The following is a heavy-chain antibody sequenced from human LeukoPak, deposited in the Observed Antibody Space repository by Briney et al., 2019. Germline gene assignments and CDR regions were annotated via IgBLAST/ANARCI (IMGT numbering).Heavy chain of an antibody. Sequence: PGGSLRLSCAASGFNFSNYAMSWVRQAPGKGLEWVSSFAVSGGGPYYGDSVTGRFTISRDNSKNTVYLQMNSLRAEDTDIYSCAKGGIGSRPGLDSWGQGTLVTVSS. CDR3: AKGGIGSRPGLDS. V-gene: IGHV3-23*01. D-gene: IGHD5-18*01. J-gene: IGHJ4*02. CDR1: GFNFSNYA. CDR2: FAVSGGGP.